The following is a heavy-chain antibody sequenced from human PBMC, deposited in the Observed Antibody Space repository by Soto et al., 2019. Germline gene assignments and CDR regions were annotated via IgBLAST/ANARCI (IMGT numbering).Heavy chain of an antibody. V-gene: IGHV3-48*02. Sequence: EVHLVESGGGLVQPGGSLRLSCAASGFTFSSYSMNWVRQAPGKGLEWVSYISSSSSAIYYADSVKGRFTISRDNVKNSLYLQMNSLRDEDTAVYYCARDISGSYSYFDYWGQGTLVTVSS. CDR2: ISSSSSAI. CDR1: GFTFSSYS. J-gene: IGHJ4*02. CDR3: ARDISGSYSYFDY. D-gene: IGHD1-26*01.